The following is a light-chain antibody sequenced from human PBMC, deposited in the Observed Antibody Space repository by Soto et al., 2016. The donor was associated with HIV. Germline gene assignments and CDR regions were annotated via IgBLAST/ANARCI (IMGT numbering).Light chain of an antibody. V-gene: IGKV1-39*01. CDR2: AAS. J-gene: IGKJ1*01. CDR3: QQSYSTPPWT. Sequence: DIQMTQSPSSLSASVGGRVTITCRASQSISSYLNWYQQKPGKAPKLLIYAASSLQSGVPSRFSGSGSGTDFTLTISSLQPEDFATYYCQQSYSTPPWTFGQGTKVEI. CDR1: QSISSY.